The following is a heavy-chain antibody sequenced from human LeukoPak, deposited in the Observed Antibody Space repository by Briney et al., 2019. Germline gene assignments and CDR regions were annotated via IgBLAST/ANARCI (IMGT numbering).Heavy chain of an antibody. D-gene: IGHD5-12*01. Sequence: SETLSLTCGVSGGAFSDYYWSWIRQAPGKGLEWIGEMIQRGSFNYNPSLRSRVTISGDTSRNQFSLKLNSLTAADTAVYYCARGNIVATILGGLHGTTAFDFWGQGILVTVSS. CDR2: MIQRGSF. V-gene: IGHV4-34*01. CDR3: ARGNIVATILGGLHGTTAFDF. CDR1: GGAFSDYY. J-gene: IGHJ4*02.